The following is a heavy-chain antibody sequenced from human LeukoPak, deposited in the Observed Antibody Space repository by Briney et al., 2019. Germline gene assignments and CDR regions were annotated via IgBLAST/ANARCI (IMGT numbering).Heavy chain of an antibody. V-gene: IGHV3-23*01. CDR1: GFTFTNYA. D-gene: IGHD2-21*01. Sequence: GGSLRLSCAASGFTFTNYAMTWVRKAPGKGLEWVSSISDTYATTYYTASVKGRCTISRDNSKNAVYLQLNNLRAEDTAVYFCVRHDSFIPFWGQGTLVTVSS. CDR2: ISDTYATT. CDR3: VRHDSFIPF. J-gene: IGHJ4*02.